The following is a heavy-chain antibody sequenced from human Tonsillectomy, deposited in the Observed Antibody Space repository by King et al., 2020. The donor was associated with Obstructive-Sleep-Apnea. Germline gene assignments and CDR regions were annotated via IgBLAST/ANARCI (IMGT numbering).Heavy chain of an antibody. J-gene: IGHJ6*02. CDR2: IGGSGGST. V-gene: IGHV3-23*04. CDR3: AKGLGWAYYYYGMDV. D-gene: IGHD6-19*01. Sequence: LVASVGCLVPPGGSMILSCAASGFTFRTYAMSWVRQAPGKGLEWVSGIGGSGGSTSYAASVTGRFTISSDNSNNTLDLQMNSLRAEDTAGYYCAKGLGWAYYYYGMDVWGQGTTVTVSS. CDR1: GFTFRTYA.